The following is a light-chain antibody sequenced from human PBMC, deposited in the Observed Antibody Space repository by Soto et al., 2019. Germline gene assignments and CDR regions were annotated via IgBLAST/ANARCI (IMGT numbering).Light chain of an antibody. V-gene: IGKV3-15*01. CDR2: GAS. CDR1: QSVSSN. J-gene: IGKJ1*01. Sequence: EILMTQSPDTLYVSPGERATLSCRASQSVSSNLAWYQQKPGQAPRLLIYGASTRATGIPARLSGSGYGTELTITISSMQSEDFAVYYCQQYNNWTRTFGQGTQVDIK. CDR3: QQYNNWTRT.